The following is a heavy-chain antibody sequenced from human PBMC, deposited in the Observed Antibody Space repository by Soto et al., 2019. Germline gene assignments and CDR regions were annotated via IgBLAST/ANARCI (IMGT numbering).Heavy chain of an antibody. CDR1: GFSLSTSGVG. J-gene: IGHJ5*02. Sequence: SGPTLVNPTQTLTLTCTFSGFSLSTSGVGVGWIRQPPGKALEWLALIYWDDDKRYSPSLKSRLTITKDTSKNQVVLTMANMDPVDTATYYCAQGGDYEGNNWFDPWGQGTLVTVSS. CDR2: IYWDDDK. CDR3: AQGGDYEGNNWFDP. V-gene: IGHV2-5*02. D-gene: IGHD3-16*01.